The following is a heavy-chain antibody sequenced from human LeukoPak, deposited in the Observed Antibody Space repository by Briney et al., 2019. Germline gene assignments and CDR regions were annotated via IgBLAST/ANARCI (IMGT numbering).Heavy chain of an antibody. D-gene: IGHD1-20*01. CDR2: IIPILGIA. V-gene: IGHV1-69*04. Sequence: SVKVSCKASGGTFSSYAISWVRQAPGQGLEWMGRIIPILGIANYAQKFQGRVTITADKSTSTAYMELNSLRAEDTAVYYCAKAPLAHHNYYFDYWGQGTLVTVSS. CDR3: AKAPLAHHNYYFDY. CDR1: GGTFSSYA. J-gene: IGHJ4*02.